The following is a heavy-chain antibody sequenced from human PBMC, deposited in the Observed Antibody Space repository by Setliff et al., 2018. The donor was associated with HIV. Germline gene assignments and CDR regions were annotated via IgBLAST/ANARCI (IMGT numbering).Heavy chain of an antibody. CDR2: IIPIYGTS. CDR3: ARDVPTYCSSINCYDTMNQNWFDP. V-gene: IGHV1-69*05. J-gene: IGHJ5*02. CDR1: GGTFSSYA. D-gene: IGHD2-2*01. Sequence: SVKVSCKASGGTFSSYAVSWVRQAPGQGLEWMGGIIPIYGTSNDAQKFQGRVIMTTDTSTSTAYTELRSLRSDDTAVYYCARDVPTYCSSINCYDTMNQNWFDPWGQGTLVTVSS.